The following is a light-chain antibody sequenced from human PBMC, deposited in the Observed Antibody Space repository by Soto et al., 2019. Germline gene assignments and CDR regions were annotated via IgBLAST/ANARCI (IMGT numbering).Light chain of an antibody. Sequence: QSALTQPPSASGTPGQRVTISCSGSSSNIGSNTVNWYQQLPGTAPKLLIYSNNQRPSGVPDRFSGSKSGTSASLAISGLQSEDEADYYCAAWDDSLNSYVLGTGTKV. J-gene: IGLJ1*01. V-gene: IGLV1-44*01. CDR2: SNN. CDR1: SSNIGSNT. CDR3: AAWDDSLNSYV.